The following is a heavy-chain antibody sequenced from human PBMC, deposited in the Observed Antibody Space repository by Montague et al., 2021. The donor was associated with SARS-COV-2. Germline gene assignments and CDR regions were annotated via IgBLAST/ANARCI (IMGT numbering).Heavy chain of an antibody. Sequence: SETLSLTCAVYGGSFSGYYWSWIRQPPGKGLEWIGEINHSGSTNXNPSLKSRVTISVGTSKNQFSLKLSSVTAADTAVYYCTREGYQVLWSDYYYYGMDVWGQGTTVTVSS. CDR3: TREGYQVLWSDYYYYGMDV. V-gene: IGHV4-34*01. CDR2: INHSGST. CDR1: GGSFSGYY. D-gene: IGHD2-2*01. J-gene: IGHJ6*02.